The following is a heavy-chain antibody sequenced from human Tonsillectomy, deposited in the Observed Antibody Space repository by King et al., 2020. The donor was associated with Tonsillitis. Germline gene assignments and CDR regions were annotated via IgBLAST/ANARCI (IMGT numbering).Heavy chain of an antibody. CDR3: AREAEDFWSGYYIAY. CDR1: GYTFIGYY. CDR2: INPNSGGT. J-gene: IGHJ4*02. D-gene: IGHD3-3*01. Sequence: QLVQSGAEVKKPGASVKVSCKASGYTFIGYYLHWVRQAPGQGLEWMGWINPNSGGTNYAQKFQGRVTLTRATSISTAYMELTRLRSDETAVYYCAREAEDFWSGYYIAYWGQGTLITVSS. V-gene: IGHV1-2*02.